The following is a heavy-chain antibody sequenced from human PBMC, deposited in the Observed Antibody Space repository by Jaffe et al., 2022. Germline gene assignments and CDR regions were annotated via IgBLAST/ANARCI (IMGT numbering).Heavy chain of an antibody. CDR3: TRDPIVGASGYFDY. V-gene: IGHV3-49*04. D-gene: IGHD1-26*01. CDR2: IRSKAYGGTT. Sequence: EVQLVESGGGLVQPGRSLRLSCTASGFTFGDYAMSWVRQAPGKGLEWVGFIRSKAYGGTTEYAASVKGRFTISRDDSKSIAYLQMNSLKTEDTAVYYCTRDPIVGASGYFDYWGQGTLVTVSS. CDR1: GFTFGDYA. J-gene: IGHJ4*02.